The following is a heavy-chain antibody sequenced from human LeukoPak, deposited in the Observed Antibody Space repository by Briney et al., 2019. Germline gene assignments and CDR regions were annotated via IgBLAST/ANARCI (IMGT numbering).Heavy chain of an antibody. D-gene: IGHD7-27*01. CDR1: GGSLSSGGYY. CDR3: ARFSTRLTGERIGAFDL. V-gene: IGHV4-31*03. CDR2: IYYVGNT. J-gene: IGHJ3*01. Sequence: SETLSLTYTVSGGSLSSGGYYWTWIRQHPGKGLEWLAYIYYVGNTYYNPSLKSRLSISANTSKNHFSLNLSSVTAADTAIYYCARFSTRLTGERIGAFDLWGQGTMVTVSS.